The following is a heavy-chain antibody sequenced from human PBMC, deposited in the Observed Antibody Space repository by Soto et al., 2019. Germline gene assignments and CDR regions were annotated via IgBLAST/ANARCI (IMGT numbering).Heavy chain of an antibody. CDR1: GGSISSSSYY. D-gene: IGHD1-1*01. J-gene: IGHJ4*02. Sequence: QLQLQESGPGLVKPSETLSLTCTVSGGSISSSSYYWGWIRQPPGKGLEWIGSSYYSGSTYYNPSLKRRVTVSVDTSKNQFALKLSSVTAADTAVYYCARSILEEEYWGQGTLVTVSS. CDR2: SYYSGST. V-gene: IGHV4-39*01. CDR3: ARSILEEEY.